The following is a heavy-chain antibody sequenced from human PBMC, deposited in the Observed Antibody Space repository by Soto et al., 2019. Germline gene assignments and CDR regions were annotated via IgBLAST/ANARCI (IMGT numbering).Heavy chain of an antibody. J-gene: IGHJ4*02. CDR2: SSNSGTFT. CDR3: ARSGDNYNVLDY. V-gene: IGHV3-11*03. Sequence: GGSLRLSCAASGFSISDHYMSWIRQAPGKGLEWVSYSSNSGTFTKYADSVKGRFSISRDNAKNSLYLEINSLRGEDTAIYYCARSGDNYNVLDYWGQGTPVTVS. D-gene: IGHD3-10*02. CDR1: GFSISDHY.